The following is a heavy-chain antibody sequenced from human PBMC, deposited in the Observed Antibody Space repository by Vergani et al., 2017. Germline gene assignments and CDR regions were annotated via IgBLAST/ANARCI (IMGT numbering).Heavy chain of an antibody. Sequence: QVQLVESGGGVVQPGGSLRLSCAASGFTFSSYGVHWVRQAPGKGLEWVAFIRYDGSNKYYADSVKGRFTISRDNSKNTLYLQMNSLRAEDTAVYYCAKDPRIVVVPAAERYYYYGMDVWGQGTTVTVSS. D-gene: IGHD2-2*01. J-gene: IGHJ6*02. CDR1: GFTFSSYG. V-gene: IGHV3-30*02. CDR2: IRYDGSNK. CDR3: AKDPRIVVVPAAERYYYYGMDV.